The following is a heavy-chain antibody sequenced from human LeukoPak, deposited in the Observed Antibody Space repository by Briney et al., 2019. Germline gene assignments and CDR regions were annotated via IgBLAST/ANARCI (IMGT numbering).Heavy chain of an antibody. Sequence: PSETLSLTCTVSGGXISSYYWSWIRQPPGKGLEWIGYIYYSGSTNYNPSLKSRVTISVDTSKNQFSLKLSSVTAADTAVYYCARRIAARPGVWFDSWGQGTLVTVSS. CDR2: IYYSGST. D-gene: IGHD6-6*01. J-gene: IGHJ5*01. V-gene: IGHV4-59*08. CDR1: GGXISSYY. CDR3: ARRIAARPGVWFDS.